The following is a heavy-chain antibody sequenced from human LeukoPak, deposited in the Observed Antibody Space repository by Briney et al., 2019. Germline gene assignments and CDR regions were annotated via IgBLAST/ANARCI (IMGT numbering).Heavy chain of an antibody. Sequence: GGSLRLSCAASGFTLSYYGMHWVRQAPGKGLEWVALVWSDGSNENYADSVKGRFTISRDTSRNTLYLQMHSLRAEDTAVYYCARDADTSGSYWYFDLWGRGTQVTVSS. CDR2: VWSDGSNE. CDR1: GFTLSYYG. D-gene: IGHD3-22*01. J-gene: IGHJ2*01. CDR3: ARDADTSGSYWYFDL. V-gene: IGHV3-33*01.